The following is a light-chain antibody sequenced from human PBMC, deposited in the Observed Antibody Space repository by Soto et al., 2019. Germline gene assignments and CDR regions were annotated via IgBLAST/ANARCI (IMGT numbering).Light chain of an antibody. J-gene: IGLJ2*01. V-gene: IGLV1-51*01. Sequence: QSVLTQPPSVSAAPGQKVSISCSGSSSNVGKNFVSWYQHVPGKAPKLLIYDNQKRPSGIPDRFSAAKSGTLATLDITGLQTGDEVDYYCGTWDSSLTIGVIFGGGTKLTVL. CDR1: SSNVGKNF. CDR2: DNQ. CDR3: GTWDSSLTIGVI.